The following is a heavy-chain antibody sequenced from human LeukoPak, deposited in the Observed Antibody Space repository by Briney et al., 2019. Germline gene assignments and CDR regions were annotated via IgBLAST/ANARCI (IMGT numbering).Heavy chain of an antibody. CDR1: GGSFSGYY. Sequence: SETLSLTCAVYGGSFSGYYWSWIRQPPGKGLEWIGEINHSGSTNYNPSLKSRVTISVDTSKNQFSLKLSSVTAADTAVYYCARLSVSSSWYDDYWGRGTLVTVSS. J-gene: IGHJ4*02. D-gene: IGHD6-13*01. V-gene: IGHV4-34*01. CDR2: INHSGST. CDR3: ARLSVSSSWYDDY.